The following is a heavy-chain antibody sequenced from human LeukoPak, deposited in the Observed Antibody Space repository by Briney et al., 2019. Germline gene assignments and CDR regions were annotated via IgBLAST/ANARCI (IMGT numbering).Heavy chain of an antibody. D-gene: IGHD3-9*01. CDR2: INPSGGST. V-gene: IGHV1-46*01. Sequence: ASVKVSCKASGYTFTSYYTHWVRQAPGQGLEWMGIINPSGGSTSYAQKFQGRVTMTRDTSTSTVYMELSSLRSEDTAVYYCARSVSVLRYFDWSREMYYFDYWGQGTLVTVSS. J-gene: IGHJ4*02. CDR3: ARSVSVLRYFDWSREMYYFDY. CDR1: GYTFTSYY.